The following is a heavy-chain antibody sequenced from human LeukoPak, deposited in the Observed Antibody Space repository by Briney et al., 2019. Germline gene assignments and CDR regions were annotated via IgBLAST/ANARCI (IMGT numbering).Heavy chain of an antibody. D-gene: IGHD3-22*01. CDR3: AKDGGYYYDSSGYSFDY. CDR1: GFTFSSYG. V-gene: IGHV3-23*01. Sequence: GGSLRLSCAASGFTFSSYGMSWVRQAPGKGLEWVSAISGSGGSTYYADSVKGRFTISRDNSKNTLYLQMNSLRAEDTAVYYCAKDGGYYYDSSGYSFDYWGQGTLVTVSS. J-gene: IGHJ4*02. CDR2: ISGSGGST.